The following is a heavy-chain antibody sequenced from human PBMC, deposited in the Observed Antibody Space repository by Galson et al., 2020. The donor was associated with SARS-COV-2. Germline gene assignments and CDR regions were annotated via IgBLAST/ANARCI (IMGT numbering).Heavy chain of an antibody. CDR1: GFTFSSYW. V-gene: IGHV3-7*04. J-gene: IGHJ3*02. CDR2: IKQDGSEK. CDR3: ARAGGHYYDSSGYYNDAFDI. Sequence: PGGSLRLSCAASGFTFSSYWMSWVRQAPGKGLEWVANIKQDGSEKYYVDSVKGRFTISRDNAKNSLYLQMNSLRAEDTAVYYCARAGGHYYDSSGYYNDAFDIWGQGTIVTVSS. D-gene: IGHD3-22*01.